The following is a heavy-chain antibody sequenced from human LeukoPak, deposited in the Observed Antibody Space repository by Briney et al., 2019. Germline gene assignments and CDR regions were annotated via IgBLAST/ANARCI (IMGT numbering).Heavy chain of an antibody. D-gene: IGHD3-10*01. CDR3: AREDTYYYGSGSLCY. CDR1: GFTFSSYG. Sequence: QPGGSLRLSCAASGFTFSSYGMHWVRQAPGKGLEWVAFIRYDGSNKYYADSVKGRFTISRDNSKNTLYLQMNSLRAEDTAVYYCAREDTYYYGSGSLCYWGQGTLVTVSS. J-gene: IGHJ4*02. V-gene: IGHV3-30*02. CDR2: IRYDGSNK.